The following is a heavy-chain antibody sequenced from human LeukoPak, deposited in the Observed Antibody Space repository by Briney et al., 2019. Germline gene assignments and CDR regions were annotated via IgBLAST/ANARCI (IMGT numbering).Heavy chain of an antibody. V-gene: IGHV1-24*01. D-gene: IGHD6-13*01. CDR2: LDPEDGET. CDR3: ATSIAAAGGGYYYGMDV. CDR1: GYTLTELS. Sequence: ASVKVSCKVSGYTLTELSMHWVRQAPGKGLEWMGGLDPEDGETIYAQKFQGRVTMTEDTSTDTAYMELSSLRSGDTAVYYCATSIAAAGGGYYYGMDVWGQGTTVTVSS. J-gene: IGHJ6*02.